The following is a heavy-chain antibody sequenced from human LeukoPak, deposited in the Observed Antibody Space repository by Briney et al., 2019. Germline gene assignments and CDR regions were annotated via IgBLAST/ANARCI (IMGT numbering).Heavy chain of an antibody. V-gene: IGHV4-34*01. CDR3: AKDTAKMATMALHFDY. CDR1: GGSFSGYY. CDR2: INHSGST. D-gene: IGHD5-24*01. J-gene: IGHJ4*02. Sequence: SETLSLTCAVYGGSFSGYYWSWIRQPPGKGLEWIGEINHSGSTNYNPSLKSRVTISVDTSKKQFSLKLSSVTAADTGVYYCAKDTAKMATMALHFDYWGQGTLVTVSS.